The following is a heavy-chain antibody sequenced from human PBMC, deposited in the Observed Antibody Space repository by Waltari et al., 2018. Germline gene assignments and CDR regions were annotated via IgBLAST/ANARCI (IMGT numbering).Heavy chain of an antibody. J-gene: IGHJ4*02. CDR3: AREADRRYFDWYQVFDY. Sequence: QVQLQESGPGLVKPSQTLSLTCTVSGGSISSGSYYWSWIRQPAGKGLEWIGRIYTSGSTNYNPSLKSRVTISVDTSKNQFSLKLSSVTAADTAVYYCAREADRRYFDWYQVFDYWGQGTLVTVSS. V-gene: IGHV4-61*02. D-gene: IGHD3-9*01. CDR1: GGSISSGSYY. CDR2: IYTSGST.